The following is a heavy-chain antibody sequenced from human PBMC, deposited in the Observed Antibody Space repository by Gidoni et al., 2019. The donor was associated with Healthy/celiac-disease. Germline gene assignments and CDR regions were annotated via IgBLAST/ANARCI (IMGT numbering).Heavy chain of an antibody. J-gene: IGHJ6*02. D-gene: IGHD2-21*02. CDR2: IYYSGST. CDR3: ARDTSEGGDCYLASCGMDV. Sequence: QVQLQESGPGLVKPSQTLSLTCTVSGGSISSRGYYWSWIRQHPGKGLEWIGYIYYSGSTYYNPSLKSRVTISVDTSKNQFSLKLSSVTAADTAVYYCARDTSEGGDCYLASCGMDVWGQGTTVTVSS. CDR1: GGSISSRGYY. V-gene: IGHV4-31*03.